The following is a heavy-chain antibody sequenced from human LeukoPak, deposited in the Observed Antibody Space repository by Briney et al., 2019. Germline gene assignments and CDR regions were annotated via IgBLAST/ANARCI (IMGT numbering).Heavy chain of an antibody. CDR3: AKAGNYGSGSYS. Sequence: GGSPRLSCAASGFTFSSYAMSWVRQAPGKGLEWVSAISGSGGSTYYADSVKGRFTISRDNSKNTLYLQMNSLRAEDTAVYYCAKAGNYGSGSYSWGQGTLVTVSS. CDR2: ISGSGGST. V-gene: IGHV3-23*01. D-gene: IGHD3-10*01. J-gene: IGHJ4*02. CDR1: GFTFSSYA.